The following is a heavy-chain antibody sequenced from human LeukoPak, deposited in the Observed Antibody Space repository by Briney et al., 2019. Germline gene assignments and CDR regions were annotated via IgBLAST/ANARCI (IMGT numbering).Heavy chain of an antibody. CDR2: INPSGGST. J-gene: IGHJ4*02. Sequence: ASVKVSCKASGGTFSNYAIGWVRQAPGQGLEWMGIINPSGGSTSYAQKFQGRVTMTRDTSTSTVYMELSSLRSEDTAVYYCARDMGGNSYIPFDYWGQGTLVTVSS. D-gene: IGHD4-23*01. V-gene: IGHV1-46*01. CDR3: ARDMGGNSYIPFDY. CDR1: GGTFSNYA.